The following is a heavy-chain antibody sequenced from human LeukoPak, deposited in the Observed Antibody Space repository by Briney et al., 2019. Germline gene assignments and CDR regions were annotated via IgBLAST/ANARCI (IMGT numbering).Heavy chain of an antibody. CDR2: IYYSGST. CDR1: GGSISSYY. CDR3: ANLIYDSRGYYFDP. D-gene: IGHD3-22*01. V-gene: IGHV4-59*08. Sequence: PSETLSLTCTVSGGSISSYYWSWIRQPPGKGLEWIGYIYYSGSTNYNPSLKSRVTISVDTSKNQFSLKLSSVTAADTAVYYCANLIYDSRGYYFDPWGQGTLVTVSS. J-gene: IGHJ5*02.